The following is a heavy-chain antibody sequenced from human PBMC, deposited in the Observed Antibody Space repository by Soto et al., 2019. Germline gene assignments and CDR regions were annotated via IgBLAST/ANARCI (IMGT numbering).Heavy chain of an antibody. J-gene: IGHJ4*02. Sequence: QVQLQESGPGLVKPSQTLSLTCTVSGGPISSGGYYWSWIRQHPGKGLEWIGYIYYSGSTYYNPSLKSRVTISVDTSKNQFSLKLSSVTAAHTAVYYCARADYGSGDFDYWGQGTLVTVSS. CDR2: IYYSGST. D-gene: IGHD3-10*01. CDR3: ARADYGSGDFDY. V-gene: IGHV4-31*03. CDR1: GGPISSGGYY.